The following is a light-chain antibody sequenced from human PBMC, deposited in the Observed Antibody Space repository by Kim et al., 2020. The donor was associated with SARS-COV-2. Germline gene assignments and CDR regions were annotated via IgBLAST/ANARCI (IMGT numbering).Light chain of an antibody. CDR2: AAS. V-gene: IGKV1-12*01. CDR3: QQAKAFPIT. Sequence: DIQMTQSPSSVSASVGDRVTITCRASQGLGSWLAWYQQKPGKPPNRLIYAASRLQDGVPSRFSASESGTDFTLTSTSVQPEDFATYFCQQAKAFPITFGQGTRLEIK. J-gene: IGKJ5*01. CDR1: QGLGSW.